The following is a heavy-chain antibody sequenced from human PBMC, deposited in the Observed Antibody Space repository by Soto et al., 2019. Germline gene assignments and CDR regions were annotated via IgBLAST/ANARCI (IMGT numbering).Heavy chain of an antibody. J-gene: IGHJ3*02. V-gene: IGHV3-23*01. CDR2: LSGGGGST. CDR1: GFPFSGYA. D-gene: IGHD2-2*01. CDR3: AKDIVVVAAAYDAFDI. Sequence: PGGSLRLSCAASGFPFSGYAMTWVRQAPGKGQEWVSTLSGGGGSTYYADSVKGRFTISRDNSKNTVYSKMNSLRAKDAALYYCAKDIVVVAAAYDAFDIWGQGTMVTVSS.